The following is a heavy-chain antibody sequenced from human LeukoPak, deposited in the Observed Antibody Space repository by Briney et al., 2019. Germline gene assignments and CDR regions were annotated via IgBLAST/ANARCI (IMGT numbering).Heavy chain of an antibody. CDR3: AKDRCSSTSCHYYGMDV. V-gene: IGHV4-34*01. D-gene: IGHD2-2*01. CDR2: INHSGST. CDR1: GGSFSGYY. J-gene: IGHJ6*02. Sequence: SETLSLTCAVYGGSFSGYYWSWIRQPPGKGLEWIGEINHSGSTNYNPSLKSRVTISVDTSKNQFSLKLSSVTAADTAVYYCAKDRCSSTSCHYYGMDVWGQGTTVTVSS.